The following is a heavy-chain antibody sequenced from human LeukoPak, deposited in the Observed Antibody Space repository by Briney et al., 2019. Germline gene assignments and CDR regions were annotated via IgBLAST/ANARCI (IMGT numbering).Heavy chain of an antibody. J-gene: IGHJ4*02. CDR2: ISSSGSTI. D-gene: IGHD3-22*01. V-gene: IGHV3-48*03. CDR3: ARDGRWINYYDGSSPV. Sequence: GGSLRLSCAASGFTFSSYEMNWVRQAPGKGLEWVSYISSSGSTIYYADSVKGRFTISRDNAKNSLYLQMNSLRAEDTAVYYCARDGRWINYYDGSSPVWGQGTLVTVSS. CDR1: GFTFSSYE.